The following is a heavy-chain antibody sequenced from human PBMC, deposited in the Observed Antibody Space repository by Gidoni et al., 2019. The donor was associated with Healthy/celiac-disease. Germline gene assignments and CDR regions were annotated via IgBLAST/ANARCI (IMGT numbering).Heavy chain of an antibody. J-gene: IGHJ4*02. CDR1: GFNFSRYA. CDR3: AKDGQSVGATPGDY. V-gene: IGHV3-30*18. CDR2: ISYDGSNK. D-gene: IGHD1-26*01. Sequence: QVQLVESGGGVVQPGRSLRLSCAASGFNFSRYAMHWVRQAPGKGLEWVTVISYDGSNKYYADSVKGRFIISRDNSKNTFYLQMNSLRVDDTAVYYCAKDGQSVGATPGDYWGQGTLVTVSS.